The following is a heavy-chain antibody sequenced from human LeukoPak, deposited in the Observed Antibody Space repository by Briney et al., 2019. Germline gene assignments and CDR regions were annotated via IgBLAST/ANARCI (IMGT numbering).Heavy chain of an antibody. CDR2: ISGSGGST. D-gene: IGHD3-22*01. J-gene: IGHJ4*02. CDR3: AKTQYYYDSSGYYSSLYFDY. Sequence: PGGSLRLSCAASGFTFSSYAMSWVRQAPGKGLEWVSAISGSGGSTYYADSVKGRITISRDNSKNTLYLQMNSLRAEDTAVYYCAKTQYYYDSSGYYSSLYFDYWGQGTLVTVSS. V-gene: IGHV3-23*01. CDR1: GFTFSSYA.